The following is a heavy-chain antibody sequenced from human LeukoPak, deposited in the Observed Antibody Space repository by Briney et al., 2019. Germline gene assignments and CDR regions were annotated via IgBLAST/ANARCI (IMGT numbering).Heavy chain of an antibody. D-gene: IGHD4-17*01. CDR2: IKQDGSEK. V-gene: IGHV3-7*05. CDR1: GFTFSTYW. Sequence: GGSLRLSCAASGFTFSTYWMSWVRQAPGKGLEWVANIKQDGSEKFYVDSVKGRFTIFRDNAKNSLYLQMNSLRAEDTAMYYCARDKDLRGDYGPYFDFWGQGSLVTVSS. J-gene: IGHJ4*02. CDR3: ARDKDLRGDYGPYFDF.